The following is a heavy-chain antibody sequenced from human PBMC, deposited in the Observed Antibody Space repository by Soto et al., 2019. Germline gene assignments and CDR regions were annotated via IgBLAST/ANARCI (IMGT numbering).Heavy chain of an antibody. D-gene: IGHD3-10*01. V-gene: IGHV4-61*08. CDR3: ARADYGSGSYNYYYGMDV. J-gene: IGHJ6*02. CDR1: GGSISSSDSY. CDR2: IYHSGST. Sequence: SETLSLTCTVSGGSISSSDSYWGWIRQPPGRGLEWIGDIYHSGSTNYNPSLKSRVTISVDTSKNQFSLKLSSVTAADTAVYYCARADYGSGSYNYYYGMDVWGQGTTVTVSS.